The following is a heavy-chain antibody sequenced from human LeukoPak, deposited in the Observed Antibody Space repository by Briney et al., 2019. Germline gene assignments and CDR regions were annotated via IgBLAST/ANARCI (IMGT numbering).Heavy chain of an antibody. CDR3: ARDRDCGDGGCYPHFDY. CDR1: GFTFSSNW. CDR2: IRQDGSDK. V-gene: IGHV3-7*01. Sequence: GGSLRLSCAASGFTFSSNWMSWVRQAPGKGLEWVANIRQDGSDKYYIDSVKGRFTISRDNAKNSLSLQMNSLRVEDTAVYYCARDRDCGDGGCYPHFDYWGQGVRVTVSS. D-gene: IGHD2-15*01. J-gene: IGHJ4*02.